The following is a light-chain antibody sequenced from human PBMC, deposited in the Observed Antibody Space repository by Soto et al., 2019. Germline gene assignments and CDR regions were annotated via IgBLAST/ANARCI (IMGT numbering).Light chain of an antibody. J-gene: IGKJ2*01. CDR1: QSVSDK. Sequence: EIVMTQSPATLSVSPGESATLSCRASQSVSDKLAWYQQKPGQAPRLIIYGASTRATGIPARFSGSASGTEFTLTVSSLQSEDFAVYYCQQYNSWLMYTFGQGTKLEIK. CDR2: GAS. V-gene: IGKV3-15*01. CDR3: QQYNSWLMYT.